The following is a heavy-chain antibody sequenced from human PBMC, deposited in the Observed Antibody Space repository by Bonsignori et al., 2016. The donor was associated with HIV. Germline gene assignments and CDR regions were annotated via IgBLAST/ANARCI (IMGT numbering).Heavy chain of an antibody. Sequence: PGKGLEWIGSIYYSGSTYYNPSLKSRVTISVDTSKNQFSLKLSSVTAADTAVYYCARVITMVRVDYWGQGTLVTVSS. J-gene: IGHJ4*02. D-gene: IGHD3-10*01. V-gene: IGHV4-39*07. CDR2: IYYSGST. CDR3: ARVITMVRVDY.